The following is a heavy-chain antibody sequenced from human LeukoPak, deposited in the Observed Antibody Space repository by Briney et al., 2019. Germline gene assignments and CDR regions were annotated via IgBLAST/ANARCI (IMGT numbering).Heavy chain of an antibody. CDR1: GGSMSSYY. V-gene: IGHV4-59*08. Sequence: SETLSLTCTVSGGSMSSYYWSWIRQTPGKGLEWIRYIYYSGTTNYNPSLKSRVTISIDTSKNQFSLRVTSVTAADTAVYYCARRDSSVWYLDYWGQGTLVSVSS. CDR3: ARRDSSVWYLDY. J-gene: IGHJ4*02. D-gene: IGHD6-19*01. CDR2: IYYSGTT.